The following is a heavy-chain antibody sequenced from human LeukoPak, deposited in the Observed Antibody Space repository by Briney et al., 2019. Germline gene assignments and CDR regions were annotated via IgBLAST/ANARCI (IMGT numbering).Heavy chain of an antibody. Sequence: ASVKVSCKASGYTFTSYYMHWVRQAPGQGLEWMGIINPGGGSTSYAQKFQGRVTMTRDTSTSTVYMELSSLRSEDTAVYYCARVPAQGGSYPSWYYYYMDVWGKGTTVTVSS. D-gene: IGHD1-26*01. J-gene: IGHJ6*03. CDR2: INPGGGST. CDR3: ARVPAQGGSYPSWYYYYMDV. CDR1: GYTFTSYY. V-gene: IGHV1-46*01.